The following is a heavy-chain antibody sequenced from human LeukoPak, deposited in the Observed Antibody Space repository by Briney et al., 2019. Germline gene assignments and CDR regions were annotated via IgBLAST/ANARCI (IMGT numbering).Heavy chain of an antibody. V-gene: IGHV4-59*08. CDR1: GGSISNYY. CDR2: IYYSGST. CDR3: ARHSYYYDSSGYYYFDY. D-gene: IGHD3-22*01. Sequence: SETLSLTCTVSGGSISNYYWSWIRQPPGKGLEWIGYIYYSGSTSYNPSLKSRVTMSVGTSKNQFSLKQYTVTAADTAVYYCARHSYYYDSSGYYYFDYWGQGTLVTVSS. J-gene: IGHJ4*02.